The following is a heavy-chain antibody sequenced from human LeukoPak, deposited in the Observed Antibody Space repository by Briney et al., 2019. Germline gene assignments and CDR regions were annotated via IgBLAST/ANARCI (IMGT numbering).Heavy chain of an antibody. V-gene: IGHV3-30-3*01. D-gene: IGHD6-19*01. CDR1: GFTFSGYA. CDR3: ARWRERWLVAFDI. J-gene: IGHJ3*02. Sequence: GGSLRLSCAASGFTFSGYAMHWVRQAPGKGLEWVAVISYDGSNKYYADSVKGRFTISRDNSKNTLYLQMNSLRAEDTAVYYCARWRERWLVAFDIWGQGTMVTVSS. CDR2: ISYDGSNK.